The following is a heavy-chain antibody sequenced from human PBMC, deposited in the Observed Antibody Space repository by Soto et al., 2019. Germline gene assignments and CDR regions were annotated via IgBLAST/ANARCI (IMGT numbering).Heavy chain of an antibody. CDR3: ARGRQNFFVAVSALDY. CDR2: MYHGGTT. J-gene: IGHJ4*02. D-gene: IGHD2-21*01. V-gene: IGHV4-30-4*08. Sequence: QIQLHQTGPGLVKPSQTLSLACTVSGYSDTTKDFFCSWLRQAPGRGLEWIAYMYHGGTTHYNPPFTSPVTLSVDTSKAQSSLNWASVTAADPAVYYCARGRQNFFVAVSALDYLGQGSPVTLSS. CDR1: GYSDTTKDFF.